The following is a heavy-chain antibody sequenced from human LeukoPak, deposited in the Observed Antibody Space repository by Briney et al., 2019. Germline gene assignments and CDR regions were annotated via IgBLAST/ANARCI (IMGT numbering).Heavy chain of an antibody. CDR1: GFTFSNYA. Sequence: GGSLRLSCAASGFTFSNYAMTWVRQAPGKGLEWVSGISASGGTTYYADSVKGRFTISRDNSKNTLYLQMNSLRAEDMAVYYCAKRPRDTSGYYLGAFDIWGQGTMVTVSS. CDR2: ISASGGTT. D-gene: IGHD3-22*01. V-gene: IGHV3-23*01. J-gene: IGHJ3*02. CDR3: AKRPRDTSGYYLGAFDI.